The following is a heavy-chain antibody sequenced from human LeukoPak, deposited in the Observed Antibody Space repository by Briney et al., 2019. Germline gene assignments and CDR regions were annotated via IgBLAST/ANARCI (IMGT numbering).Heavy chain of an antibody. Sequence: PGGSLKLSCAASGFTFTDFGVNWVRQAPGKGLEWVSYISGSGTTIYYADSVKGRFAISRDNVKNSLSLQMNSLRAEDTAVYYCARSAYAYSFDYWGQGTLVSVSS. CDR1: GFTFTDFG. J-gene: IGHJ4*02. CDR2: ISGSGTTI. CDR3: ARSAYAYSFDY. V-gene: IGHV3-48*03. D-gene: IGHD4-11*01.